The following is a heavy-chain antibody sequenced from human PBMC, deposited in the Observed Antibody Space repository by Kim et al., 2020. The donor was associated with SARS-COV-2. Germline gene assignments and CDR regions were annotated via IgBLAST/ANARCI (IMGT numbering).Heavy chain of an antibody. CDR3: AKDHYYYDSSGCALDY. CDR1: GFTFDDYA. J-gene: IGHJ4*02. D-gene: IGHD3-22*01. V-gene: IGHV3-43D*03. Sequence: GGSLRLSCAASGFTFDDYAMHWVRQAPGKGLEWVSLISWDGGSTYYADSVKGRFTISRDNSKNSLYLQMNSLRAEDTALYYCAKDHYYYDSSGCALDYWGQGTLVTVSS. CDR2: ISWDGGST.